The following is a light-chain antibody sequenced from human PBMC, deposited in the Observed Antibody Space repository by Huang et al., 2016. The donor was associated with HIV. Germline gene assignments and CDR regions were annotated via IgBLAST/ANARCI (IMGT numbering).Light chain of an antibody. CDR1: QTVSEH. CDR2: GAS. J-gene: IGKJ1*01. CDR3: HQYYTLPRT. V-gene: IGKV3-15*01. Sequence: EILLTQSPATLSVSPGARVTLSCRASQTVSEHLAWFQQRPGQAPKLLIYGASNRATGIPPRCSGRGSGTEFGLTITNLQSEDCAVYFCHQYYTLPRTFGQGTKVEI.